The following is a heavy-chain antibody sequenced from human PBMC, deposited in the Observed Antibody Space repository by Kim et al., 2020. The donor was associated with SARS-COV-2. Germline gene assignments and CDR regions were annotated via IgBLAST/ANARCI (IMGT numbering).Heavy chain of an antibody. CDR1: GGSISSGDYY. CDR2: IYYSGST. J-gene: IGHJ4*02. D-gene: IGHD3-3*01. CDR3: ARVRFSITIFGVVTRLFDY. V-gene: IGHV4-30-4*01. Sequence: TLSLTCTVSGGSISSGDYYWSWIRQPPGKGLEWIGYIYYSGSTYYNLSLKSRVTISVDTSKNQFSLKLSSVTAADTAVYYCARVRFSITIFGVVTRLFDYWGQGTLVTVSS.